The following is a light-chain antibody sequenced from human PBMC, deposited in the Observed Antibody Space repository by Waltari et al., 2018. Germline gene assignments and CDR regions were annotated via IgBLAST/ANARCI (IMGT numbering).Light chain of an antibody. J-gene: IGKJ4*01. CDR1: QSISSY. V-gene: IGKV1-39*01. CDR3: QQSYSTPRALT. CDR2: AAS. Sequence: KMTQSPSSLSASVGDRVTIPCRASQSISSYLNWYQQKPGKAPKLLIYAASSLQSGVPSRFSGSGSGTDFTLTISSLQPEDFATYYCQQSYSTPRALTFGGGTKVEIK.